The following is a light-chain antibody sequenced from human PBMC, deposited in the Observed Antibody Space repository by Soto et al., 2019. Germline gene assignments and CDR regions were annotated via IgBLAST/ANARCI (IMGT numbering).Light chain of an antibody. CDR3: QQYSTYST. V-gene: IGKV1-17*01. CDR1: QGIVND. J-gene: IGKJ5*01. Sequence: DIQMAQSPSSLSASLGDRVTITCRAGQGIVNDLIWYQQKPVKAPQRLIFTTSNVQNGVPSRFSGSGSGTEFTLTITSLQPEDFANYYCQQYSTYSTFGQGTRLEIK. CDR2: TTS.